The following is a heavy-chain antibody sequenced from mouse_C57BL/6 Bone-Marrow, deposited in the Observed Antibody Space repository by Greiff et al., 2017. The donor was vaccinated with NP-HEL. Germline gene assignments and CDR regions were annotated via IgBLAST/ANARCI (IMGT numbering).Heavy chain of an antibody. Sequence: QVQLKQSGPELVKPGASVKISCKASGYSFTSYYIHWVKQRPGQGLEWIGWIYPGRGNTKYNEKFKGKATLTADTSSSTAYMQLSSLTSEDSAVYYCASYSNPSGYFDYWGQGTTLTVSS. CDR2: IYPGRGNT. CDR3: ASYSNPSGYFDY. V-gene: IGHV1-66*01. J-gene: IGHJ2*01. D-gene: IGHD2-5*01. CDR1: GYSFTSYY.